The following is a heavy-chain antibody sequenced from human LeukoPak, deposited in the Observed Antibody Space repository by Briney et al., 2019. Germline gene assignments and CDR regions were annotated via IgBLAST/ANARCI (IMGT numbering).Heavy chain of an antibody. J-gene: IGHJ4*02. Sequence: SETLSLTCAVYGGSFSGYYWSWIRQPPGKGLEWIGEINHSGSTNYNPSLKSRVTISVDTSKNQFSLKLSSVTAADTAVYYCARGVYYDYVWGGYYFDYWGQGTLVTVSS. CDR1: GGSFSGYY. V-gene: IGHV4-34*01. CDR2: INHSGST. D-gene: IGHD3-16*01. CDR3: ARGVYYDYVWGGYYFDY.